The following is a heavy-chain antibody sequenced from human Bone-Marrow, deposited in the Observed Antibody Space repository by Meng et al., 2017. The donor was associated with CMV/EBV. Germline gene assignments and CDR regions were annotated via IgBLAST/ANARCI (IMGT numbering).Heavy chain of an antibody. CDR1: GFTFDDYG. V-gene: IGHV3-20*04. CDR2: INWNGGST. Sequence: GESLKISCAGSGFTFDDYGMSWVRQAPGKGLEWVSGINWNGGSTDYADSVRSQFTISRDNAKNSLYLQMHGLRAEDTALYYCARVGSSVAHDAFDIWGQGTMVTVSS. CDR3: ARVGSSVAHDAFDI. D-gene: IGHD3-22*01. J-gene: IGHJ3*02.